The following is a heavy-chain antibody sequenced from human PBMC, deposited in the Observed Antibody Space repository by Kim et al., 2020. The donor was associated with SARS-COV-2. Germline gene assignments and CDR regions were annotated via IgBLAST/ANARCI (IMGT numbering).Heavy chain of an antibody. V-gene: IGHV3-21*04. D-gene: IGHD3-9*01. CDR1: GFTFSSYS. J-gene: IGHJ4*02. Sequence: GGSLRLSCAASGFTFSSYSMNWVRQAPGKGLEWVSSISSSSSYIYYADSVKGRFTISRDNAKNSLYLQMNSLRAEDTAVYYCARAPDISYYDILTGYYKGSEYWGQGTLVTVSS. CDR3: ARAPDISYYDILTGYYKGSEY. CDR2: ISSSSSYI.